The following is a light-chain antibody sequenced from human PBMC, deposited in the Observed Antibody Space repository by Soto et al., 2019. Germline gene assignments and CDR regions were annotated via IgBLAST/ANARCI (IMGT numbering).Light chain of an antibody. CDR3: QQYYNWPLT. V-gene: IGKV3-15*01. Sequence: DIQMTQSPSSLSASVGDTVTFACRASQGVSRKLAWYQHKPGQAPRLLISGASTGATGIPARFSGSVYGTEFNLTISSLQSEDFALFYCQQYYNWPLTFGQGTKVDI. CDR2: GAS. CDR1: QGVSRK. J-gene: IGKJ1*01.